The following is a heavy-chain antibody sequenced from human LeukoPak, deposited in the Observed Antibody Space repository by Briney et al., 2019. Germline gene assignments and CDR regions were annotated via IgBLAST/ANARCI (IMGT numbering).Heavy chain of an antibody. D-gene: IGHD2-2*01. CDR3: ARVREYCSSTSCYAWFDP. V-gene: IGHV4-61*01. CDR2: IYYSGST. J-gene: IGHJ5*02. Sequence: PSETLSLTCTVSGGSVSSGSYYWSWIRQPPGKGLEWMGYIYYSGSTNYNPSLKSRVTISVDTSKNQFSLKLSSVTAADTAVYYCARVREYCSSTSCYAWFDPWGQGTLVTVSS. CDR1: GGSVSSGSYY.